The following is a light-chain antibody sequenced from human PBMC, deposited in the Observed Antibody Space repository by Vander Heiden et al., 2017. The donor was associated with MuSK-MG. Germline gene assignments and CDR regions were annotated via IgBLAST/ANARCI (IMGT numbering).Light chain of an antibody. V-gene: IGLV3-1*01. CDR3: QAWDITAV. J-gene: IGLJ2*01. Sequence: SYGLTQPPSLSVSPGQTVTITCSGVRLGDMYVSWYQKRPGQSPVLVIYQDNKRPSGIPERFSGSSSGTAATLTISGTEAGDEADYYCQAWDITAVFGGGTRLTVL. CDR2: QDN. CDR1: RLGDMY.